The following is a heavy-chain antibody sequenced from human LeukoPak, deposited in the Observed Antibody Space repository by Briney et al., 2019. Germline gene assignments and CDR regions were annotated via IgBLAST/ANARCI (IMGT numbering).Heavy chain of an antibody. Sequence: GGSLRLSCAASGFTFSNYWMSWVSQAPGKGLEWVANTKQDETEKYYADSVKGRFTIYRDNAQNSLYLQMNSLRAEDTAVYFCARNRQWLLADYWGQGTVVTVSS. CDR2: TKQDETEK. V-gene: IGHV3-7*04. CDR1: GFTFSNYW. CDR3: ARNRQWLLADY. D-gene: IGHD3-22*01. J-gene: IGHJ4*02.